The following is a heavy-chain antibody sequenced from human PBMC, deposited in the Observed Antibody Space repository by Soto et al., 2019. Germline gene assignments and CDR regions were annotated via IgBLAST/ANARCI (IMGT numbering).Heavy chain of an antibody. J-gene: IGHJ4*02. V-gene: IGHV3-11*01. CDR3: ARRTQITSGPFDY. CDR1: GFTFSDHY. CDR2: ISSSASAT. D-gene: IGHD6-19*01. Sequence: VGSLRLSCAASGFTFSDHYMSWIRQAPGKGLEWVSYISSSASATYYAESVKGRFTISRDNANNSLYLQMNSLRPDDTAVYYCARRTQITSGPFDYWAQGILVTVSS.